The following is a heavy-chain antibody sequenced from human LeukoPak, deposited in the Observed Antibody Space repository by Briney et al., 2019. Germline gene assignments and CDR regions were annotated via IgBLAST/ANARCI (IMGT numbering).Heavy chain of an antibody. CDR1: GGSFSGYY. Sequence: PSETLSLTCAVYGGSFSGYYWSWIRQPPGKGLEWIGEINHSGSTNYNPSLKSRVTISIDTSKNQFSLKLSSVTAADTAVYYCARGFNDFWSGYYRTARIDYWGQGTLVTVSS. D-gene: IGHD3-3*01. CDR3: ARGFNDFWSGYYRTARIDY. V-gene: IGHV4-34*01. J-gene: IGHJ4*02. CDR2: INHSGST.